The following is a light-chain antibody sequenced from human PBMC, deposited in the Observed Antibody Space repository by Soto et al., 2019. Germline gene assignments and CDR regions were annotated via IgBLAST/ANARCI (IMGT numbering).Light chain of an antibody. J-gene: IGLJ1*01. CDR2: ENN. Sequence: QSVLTQPPSVSEAPGQRVTISCTGSSSNIGAGYEAHWYQQVPGTAPRLLIYENNNRPSGVPDRFSGSKSGTSASLAITGFQAEDAAEYCCQSYDSSLSGYVVVTGTKVTVL. CDR1: SSNIGAGYE. CDR3: QSYDSSLSGYV. V-gene: IGLV1-40*01.